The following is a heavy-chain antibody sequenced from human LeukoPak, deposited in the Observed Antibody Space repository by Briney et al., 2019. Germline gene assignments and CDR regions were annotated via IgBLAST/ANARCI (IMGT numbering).Heavy chain of an antibody. D-gene: IGHD6-13*01. V-gene: IGHV3-21*01. CDR1: GFTFSSFN. J-gene: IGHJ4*02. Sequence: AGTLTLTCAASGFTFSSFNRNWVRQAPGKGLEWVSSISSGRTNTYYADSVKGRFTISRANTKNSLFLQMNSLRAEDTAIYYCARGDRSAVFDYWGQGSLVTVSS. CDR3: ARGDRSAVFDY. CDR2: ISSGRTNT.